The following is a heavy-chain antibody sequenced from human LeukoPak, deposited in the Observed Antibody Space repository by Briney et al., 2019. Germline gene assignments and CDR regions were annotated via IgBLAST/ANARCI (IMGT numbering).Heavy chain of an antibody. Sequence: GGSLRLSCEASGFAFSFFAMSWLRQAPGKGLEWVSTINANSGTRSYAASVRGRFTISRDNSKNTLYLQLNPLRADDTAVYYCAKPISGGLAVTADWFAPWGQGTLVVVSS. D-gene: IGHD6-19*01. CDR1: GFAFSFFA. J-gene: IGHJ5*01. CDR3: AKPISGGLAVTADWFAP. CDR2: INANSGTR. V-gene: IGHV3-23*01.